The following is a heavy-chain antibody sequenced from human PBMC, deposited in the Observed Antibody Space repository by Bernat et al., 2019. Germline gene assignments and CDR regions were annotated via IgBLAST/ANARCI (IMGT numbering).Heavy chain of an antibody. CDR1: AFTFSSYA. J-gene: IGHJ4*02. CDR2: IWHDGSNK. Sequence: QVRLVESGGGVVQPGRSLRLACAASAFTFSSYAMHWVRQAPGEGLEWVAIIWHDGSNKYYADSVKGRFTISRDNSKNTLYLQMNSLRVEDTAVYYCATAGGYSTGFGVDYWGQGTLVTVSS. V-gene: IGHV3-33*01. CDR3: ATAGGYSTGFGVDY. D-gene: IGHD6-19*01.